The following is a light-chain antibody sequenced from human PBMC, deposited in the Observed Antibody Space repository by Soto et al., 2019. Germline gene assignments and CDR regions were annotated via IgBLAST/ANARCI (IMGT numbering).Light chain of an antibody. Sequence: QSVLTQPRSVSRSPGQSVTISCTGTSSNVGAYNYVSWYQQYPGKGPRLMIYDVSKWPSGVPDRFSGSKSGNTASLTISGLQAEDEADYYCCSYAGNSLWVFGGGTKLTVL. J-gene: IGLJ3*02. V-gene: IGLV2-11*01. CDR3: CSYAGNSLWV. CDR1: SSNVGAYNY. CDR2: DVS.